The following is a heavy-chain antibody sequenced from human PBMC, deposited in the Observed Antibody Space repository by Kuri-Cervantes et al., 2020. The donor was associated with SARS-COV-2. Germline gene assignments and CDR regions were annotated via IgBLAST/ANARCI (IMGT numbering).Heavy chain of an antibody. CDR1: GYTFTGYY. J-gene: IGHJ4*02. D-gene: IGHD5-12*01. CDR3: ARDPGSGYDYGFDY. V-gene: IGHV1-18*04. CDR2: ISAYNGNT. Sequence: ASVKVSCKASGYTFTGYYMHWVRQAPGQGLEWMGWISAYNGNTNYAQKFQGRVTMTEDTSTDTAYMELSSLRSEDTAVYYCARDPGSGYDYGFDYWGQGTLVTVSS.